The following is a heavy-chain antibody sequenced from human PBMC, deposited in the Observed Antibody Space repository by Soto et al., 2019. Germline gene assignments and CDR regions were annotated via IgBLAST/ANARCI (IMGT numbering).Heavy chain of an antibody. CDR1: GFTFSSYA. CDR3: ARAEEGYYYDSSGYYWDY. D-gene: IGHD3-22*01. J-gene: IGHJ4*02. CDR2: ISSSGSTI. V-gene: IGHV3-48*03. Sequence: EVQLVESGGGLVQPGGSLRLSCAASGFTFSSYAMNWVRQAPGKGLEWVSYISSSGSTIYYADSVKGRFTISRDNAKNSLYLQMNSLRAEDTAVYYCARAEEGYYYDSSGYYWDYWGQGTLVTVSS.